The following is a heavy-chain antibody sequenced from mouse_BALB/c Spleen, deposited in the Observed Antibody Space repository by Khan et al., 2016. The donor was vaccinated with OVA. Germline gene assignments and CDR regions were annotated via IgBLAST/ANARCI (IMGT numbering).Heavy chain of an antibody. Sequence: QIQLVQSGPELKKPGETVKISCKASGHTFTKYGMNWVKQAPGKSLKWMGWINTYTGEPTYADDFSGRFAFSLETSASTAYLQINNLKNEDTVTYFCTRPPYFSYVMDNWGQGTSVTVSS. J-gene: IGHJ4*01. CDR3: TRPPYFSYVMDN. V-gene: IGHV9-3-1*01. D-gene: IGHD2-10*01. CDR2: INTYTGEP. CDR1: GHTFTKYG.